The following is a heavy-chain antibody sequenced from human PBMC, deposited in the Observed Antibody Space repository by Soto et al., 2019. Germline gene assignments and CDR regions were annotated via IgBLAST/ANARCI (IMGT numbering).Heavy chain of an antibody. D-gene: IGHD2-21*02. J-gene: IGHJ2*01. Sequence: QVQLVQSGAEVKKPGSSVKVSCKASGGTFSSYAISWVRQAPGQGLEWMGGIIPIFGTANYAQKFQGRVTSTAGESTSTAYMELSSLSSEDTAVYYCARVTCGGACYSVRHWYFDLWGRGTLVTVSS. V-gene: IGHV1-69*12. CDR2: IIPIFGTA. CDR1: GGTFSSYA. CDR3: ARVTCGGACYSVRHWYFDL.